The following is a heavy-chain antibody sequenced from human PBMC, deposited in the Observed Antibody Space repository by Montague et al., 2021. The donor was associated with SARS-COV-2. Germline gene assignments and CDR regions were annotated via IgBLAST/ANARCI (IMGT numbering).Heavy chain of an antibody. V-gene: IGHV6-1*01. J-gene: IGHJ4*02. D-gene: IGHD3-10*01. CDR1: GDSVSSNSAA. CDR2: TYYRSKWYN. CDR3: ARDGGINSRPRPHTFHY. Sequence: CAISGDSVSSNSAAWNWIRQSPSRGLEWLGRTYYRSKWYNDYAVSVKSRITINPDTSKSQFSLQLNSVTPEDTAVYYCARDGGINSRPRPHTFHYWGQGTLVTVPS.